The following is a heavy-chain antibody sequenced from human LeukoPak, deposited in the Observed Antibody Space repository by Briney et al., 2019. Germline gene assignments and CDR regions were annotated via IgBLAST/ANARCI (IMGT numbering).Heavy chain of an antibody. J-gene: IGHJ1*01. V-gene: IGHV1-69*05. CDR2: IIPIFGTA. CDR3: ARAHDSSGYYYVGYFQH. Sequence: ASVNVSCKASGGTFSSYAISWVRQAPGQGLEWMGRIIPIFGTANYAQKFQGRVTITTDESTSTAYMELSSLRSEDTAVYYCARAHDSSGYYYVGYFQHWGQGTLVTVSS. CDR1: GGTFSSYA. D-gene: IGHD3-22*01.